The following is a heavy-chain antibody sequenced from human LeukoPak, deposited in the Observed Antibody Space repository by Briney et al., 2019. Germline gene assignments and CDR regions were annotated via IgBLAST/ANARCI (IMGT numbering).Heavy chain of an antibody. CDR1: GFSVSNNY. CDR2: IYRDGDT. J-gene: IGHJ3*01. CDR3: ARELPLAYGHHDAFDV. D-gene: IGHD3-16*01. Sequence: QSGGSLRLSCAASGFSVSNNYMGWVRQAPEKGLEWVSVIYRDGDTYYADSVKGRFTISRDISRNTVYLQMNRLGAEDTAVYYCARELPLAYGHHDAFDVWGQGTMVTVSS. V-gene: IGHV3-53*01.